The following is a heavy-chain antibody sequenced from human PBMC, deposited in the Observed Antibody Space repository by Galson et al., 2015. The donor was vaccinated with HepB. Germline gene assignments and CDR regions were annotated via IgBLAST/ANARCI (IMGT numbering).Heavy chain of an antibody. Sequence: SVKVSCKASGYTFSSYGITWVRQAPGQGLEWMGWISAYNGYTNYVQKLQGRVTMTTDTSTSTAYTELRSLRSDDTAVYYCARQYYDNIWGSYRFDYWGQGTLVTVSS. V-gene: IGHV1-18*01. D-gene: IGHD3-16*02. J-gene: IGHJ4*02. CDR1: GYTFSSYG. CDR2: ISAYNGYT. CDR3: ARQYYDNIWGSYRFDY.